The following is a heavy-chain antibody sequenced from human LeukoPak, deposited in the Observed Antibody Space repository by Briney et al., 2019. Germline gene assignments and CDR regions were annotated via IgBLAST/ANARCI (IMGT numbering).Heavy chain of an antibody. CDR2: ISGSGGST. Sequence: GGPLRLSCAASGFTFSSYAMSWVRQAPGKGLEWVSAISGSGGSTYYADSVKGRFTISRDNSKNTLYLQMNSLRAEDTAVYYCAKTGSSTSWTDYYYYYGMDVWGQGTTVTVSS. CDR3: AKTGSSTSWTDYYYYYGMDV. J-gene: IGHJ6*02. V-gene: IGHV3-23*01. CDR1: GFTFSSYA. D-gene: IGHD2-2*01.